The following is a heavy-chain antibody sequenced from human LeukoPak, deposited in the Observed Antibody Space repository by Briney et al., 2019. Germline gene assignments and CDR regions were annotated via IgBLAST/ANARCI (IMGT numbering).Heavy chain of an antibody. J-gene: IGHJ5*02. CDR1: GFTFSSYW. Sequence: PGGSLRLSCAASGFTFSSYWMSWVRQAPGKGLEWVANIKQDGSEKYYVDSVKGRFTISRDNAKNSLYLQMNSLRAEDTAVYYCAKGSTIYDSSGNWFDPWGQGTLVTVSS. V-gene: IGHV3-7*03. CDR2: IKQDGSEK. CDR3: AKGSTIYDSSGNWFDP. D-gene: IGHD3-22*01.